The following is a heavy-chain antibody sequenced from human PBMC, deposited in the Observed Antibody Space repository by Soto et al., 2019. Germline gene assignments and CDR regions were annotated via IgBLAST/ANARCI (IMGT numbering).Heavy chain of an antibody. CDR1: GGSITSGDYY. CDR2: TSYSETT. Sequence: QVQLQVSGPGLVKPSQTLSLTCTVSGGSITSGDYYWSWIRQPPGKGLEWIGYTSYSETTYYNPSPPSLKSRVTISVDTSKTQFSLNLSSVTAADTAVYYCARDRGHGYNDYFDYWGQGILVTVSS. D-gene: IGHD5-12*01. CDR3: ARDRGHGYNDYFDY. V-gene: IGHV4-30-4*01. J-gene: IGHJ4*02.